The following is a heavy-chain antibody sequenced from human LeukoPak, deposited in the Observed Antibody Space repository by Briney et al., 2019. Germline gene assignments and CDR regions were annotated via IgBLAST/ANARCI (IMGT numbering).Heavy chain of an antibody. CDR3: AKLYGDYKHAFHI. J-gene: IGHJ3*02. V-gene: IGHV3-23*01. Sequence: GGSLRLSCAASGFTFSSYAMSWVRQAPGKGLEWVSAISGSGGSTYYVDSVKGRFTISRDNSKNTLYLQMNSLSAEDTALYYCAKLYGDYKHAFHIWGQGTMVTVSS. D-gene: IGHD4-17*01. CDR1: GFTFSSYA. CDR2: ISGSGGST.